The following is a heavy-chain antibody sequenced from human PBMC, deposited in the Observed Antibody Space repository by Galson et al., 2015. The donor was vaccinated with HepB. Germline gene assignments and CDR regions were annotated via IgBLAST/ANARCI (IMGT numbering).Heavy chain of an antibody. CDR2: IYSGGST. Sequence: SLRLSCAASGFTVSSNYMSWVRQAPGKGLEWVSVIYSGGSTYYAASVKGRFTISRDNSKNTLYLQMNSLRAEDTAVYYCARDREDYYGMDVWGQGTTVTVSS. J-gene: IGHJ6*02. V-gene: IGHV3-53*01. CDR1: GFTVSSNY. CDR3: ARDREDYYGMDV.